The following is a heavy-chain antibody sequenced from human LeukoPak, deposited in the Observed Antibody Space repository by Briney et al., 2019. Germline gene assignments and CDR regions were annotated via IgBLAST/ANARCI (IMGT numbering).Heavy chain of an antibody. J-gene: IGHJ4*02. CDR1: GFTFSSYW. D-gene: IGHD2-2*01. V-gene: IGHV3-7*01. CDR3: ARGIVVVPAAMAENFDY. CDR2: IKQDGSEK. Sequence: GGSLRLSCAASGFTFSSYWMSWVRQAPGKGLEWVANIKQDGSEKYYVDSVKGRFTISRDNAKTSLYLQMNSLRAEDTAVYYCARGIVVVPAAMAENFDYWGQGTLVTVSS.